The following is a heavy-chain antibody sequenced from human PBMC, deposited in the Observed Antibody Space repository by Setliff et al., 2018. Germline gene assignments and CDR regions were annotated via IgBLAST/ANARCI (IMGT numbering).Heavy chain of an antibody. Sequence: ASVKVSCKASGYGINWLRQTPGQGLEWMGWISAQDGNTIYAQNFQGRVTMTTDTSTSTAYMELRSLRSDDTAVYYCARDSPEMVAPPAAHCFDPWGQGTLVTVSS. CDR1: GYG. CDR2: ISAQDGNT. V-gene: IGHV1-18*01. D-gene: IGHD2-15*01. CDR3: ARDSPEMVAPPAAHCFDP. J-gene: IGHJ5*02.